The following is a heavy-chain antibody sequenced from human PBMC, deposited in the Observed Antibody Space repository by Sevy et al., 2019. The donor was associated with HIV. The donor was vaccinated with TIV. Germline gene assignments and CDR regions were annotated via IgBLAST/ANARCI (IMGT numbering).Heavy chain of an antibody. CDR1: GLSVSDNY. D-gene: IGHD3-22*01. CDR3: ARRRYYDARGYYYYYYGMDV. V-gene: IGHV3-66*04. CDR2: IYSDGRT. J-gene: IGHJ6*02. Sequence: GGSLRLSCAASGLSVSDNYMNWVRQAPGKGLELISVIYSDGRTYYPDSVKGRFSISRDNSKNTRYLHMKSLRPEDTAVYYCARRRYYDARGYYYYYYGMDVWGQGTTVTVSS.